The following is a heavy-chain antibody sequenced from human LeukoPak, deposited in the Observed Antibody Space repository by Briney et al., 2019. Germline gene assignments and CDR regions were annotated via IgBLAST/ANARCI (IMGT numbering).Heavy chain of an antibody. CDR1: GFTFDNYG. J-gene: IGHJ4*02. Sequence: GGSLRLSCAASGFTFDNYGINWVRQAPGKGLEWVSRIHWNGGRTGYADSVKGRFTISRDNAKNSLYLQMNSLRAEDTALYYCARAWGDYVWGSYRWYYFDYWGQGTLVTVSS. CDR3: ARAWGDYVWGSYRWYYFDY. CDR2: IHWNGGRT. V-gene: IGHV3-20*04. D-gene: IGHD3-16*02.